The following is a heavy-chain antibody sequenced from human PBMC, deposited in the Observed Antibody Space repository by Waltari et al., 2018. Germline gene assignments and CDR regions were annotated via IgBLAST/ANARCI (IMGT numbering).Heavy chain of an antibody. CDR1: GFTVSRNY. D-gene: IGHD3-3*01. J-gene: IGHJ6*03. Sequence: EVQLVETGGGLIQPGGSLRLSCAASGFTVSRNYISWVRQAPGKGLEWVSVIYSGGSTYYADSVKGRFTISRDNSKNTLYLQMNSLRAEDTAVYYCARDAVGTIFGVVPDYYYMDVWGKGTTVTVSS. V-gene: IGHV3-53*02. CDR3: ARDAVGTIFGVVPDYYYMDV. CDR2: IYSGGST.